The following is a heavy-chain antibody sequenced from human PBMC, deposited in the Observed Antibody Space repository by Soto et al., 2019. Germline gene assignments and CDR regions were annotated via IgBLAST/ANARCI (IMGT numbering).Heavy chain of an antibody. CDR2: IYPGDSDT. J-gene: IGHJ6*02. CDR1: GYRITNYL. D-gene: IGHD2-15*01. Sequence: PGEFLQNSCKGSGYRITNYLSGWMSQMNGKGLEWMGIIYPGDSDTRYSPSFQGQVTISADKSISTAYLQWSSLKASDTAMYYCARLLGYCSGGSCPNYYYYGMDVWGQGTTVTVS. V-gene: IGHV5-51*01. CDR3: ARLLGYCSGGSCPNYYYYGMDV.